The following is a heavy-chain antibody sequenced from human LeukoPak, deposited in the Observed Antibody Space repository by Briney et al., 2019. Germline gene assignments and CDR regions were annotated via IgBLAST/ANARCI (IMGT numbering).Heavy chain of an antibody. D-gene: IGHD3-9*01. CDR1: GFTFSSYA. CDR2: ISYDGSNK. CDR3: ARDPSGYDILGTYDY. Sequence: GGSLRLSCAASGFTFSSYAMHWVRQAPGKGLEWVAVISYDGSNKYYADSVKGRFTISRDNSKNTLYLQMNSLRAEDTAVYYCARDPSGYDILGTYDYWGQGPLVTVSS. V-gene: IGHV3-30-3*01. J-gene: IGHJ4*02.